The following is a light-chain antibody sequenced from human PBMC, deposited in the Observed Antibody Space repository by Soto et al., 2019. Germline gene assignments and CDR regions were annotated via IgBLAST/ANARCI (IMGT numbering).Light chain of an antibody. CDR3: QQYYSRPLS. Sequence: ILMIQSPESMAVSLGAGATTNCKSSPTIFDRSYDKTYLAWYQQKPGQPPKLLIYWSTARESGVPDRLSGHGCETDFTVTISSMQDEDAAVYYCQQYYSRPLSFGPGTKVDIK. J-gene: IGKJ3*01. V-gene: IGKV4-1*01. CDR1: PTIFDRSYDKTY. CDR2: WST.